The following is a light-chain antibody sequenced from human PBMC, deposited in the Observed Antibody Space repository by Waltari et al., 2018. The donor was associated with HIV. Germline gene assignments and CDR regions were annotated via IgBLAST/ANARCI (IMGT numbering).Light chain of an antibody. CDR1: QGIAAW. V-gene: IGKV1-12*01. CDR3: QQTNTFPLT. Sequence: DIQMTQSPSSLSASVGDRVTITCRASQGIAAWLAWYQQKPGQAPKPLIKAASNLQSGVSSRFSGSGSGTDFTLTITSLQPEDFATYYCQQTNTFPLTFGPGTKVEIK. CDR2: AAS. J-gene: IGKJ1*01.